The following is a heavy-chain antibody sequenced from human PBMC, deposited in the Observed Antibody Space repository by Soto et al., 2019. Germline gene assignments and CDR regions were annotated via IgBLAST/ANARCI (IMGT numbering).Heavy chain of an antibody. CDR3: AKLGSGYYTGLYFEY. CDR1: GFTFGDYW. J-gene: IGHJ4*02. D-gene: IGHD3-3*01. CDR2: IKKDGSEK. V-gene: IGHV3-7*01. Sequence: EVQLVESGGALVQRGGSLRLSCAASGFTFGDYWMSWVRQAPGKGLEWVAHIKKDGSEKYYVDSVKGRFTVSRDNAEKSLFLQMDSLRAEDMAVYYSAKLGSGYYTGLYFEYWGQGTLVTVSS.